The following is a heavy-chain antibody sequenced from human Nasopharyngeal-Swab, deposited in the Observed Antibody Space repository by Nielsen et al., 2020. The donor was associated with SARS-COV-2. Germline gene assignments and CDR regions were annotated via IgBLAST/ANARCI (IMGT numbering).Heavy chain of an antibody. D-gene: IGHD6-13*01. V-gene: IGHV3-30*03. CDR3: ARDPAGYSSSWYDAFDI. J-gene: IGHJ3*02. CDR1: GFTFSSYD. Sequence: GESLKISCAASGFTFSSYDMHWVRQAPGKGLEWVAVISYDGSNKYYADSVKGRFTISRDNSKNTLYLQMNSLRAEDTAVYYCARDPAGYSSSWYDAFDIWGQGTMVTVSS. CDR2: ISYDGSNK.